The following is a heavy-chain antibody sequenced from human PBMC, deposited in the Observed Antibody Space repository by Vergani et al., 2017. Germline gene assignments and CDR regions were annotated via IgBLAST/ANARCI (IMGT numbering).Heavy chain of an antibody. Sequence: EVQLVESGGGLVKPGGSLRLSCAASGFTFSSYSMNWVRQAPGKGLEWVSSIRSSSSYIYYADSVKGRFTISRDNAKNSLYLQMNSLRAEDTAVYYCARDRVTTTYYMDVWGKGTTVTVSS. CDR1: GFTFSSYS. V-gene: IGHV3-21*01. D-gene: IGHD4-11*01. CDR3: ARDRVTTTYYMDV. CDR2: IRSSSSYI. J-gene: IGHJ6*03.